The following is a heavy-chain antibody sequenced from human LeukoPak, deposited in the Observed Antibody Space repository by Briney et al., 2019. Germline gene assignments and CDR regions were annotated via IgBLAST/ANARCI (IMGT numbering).Heavy chain of an antibody. D-gene: IGHD3-9*01. V-gene: IGHV3-23*01. Sequence: GGSLRLSCAVSGFTFNNYAMSWVRQAPGKGLEWVSAISGSGGSTYYADSVKGRFTISRDNSKNTLYLQMNSLRAEDTAVYYCAKDLTIFLYYFDYWGQGTLVTVSS. CDR3: AKDLTIFLYYFDY. CDR1: GFTFNNYA. CDR2: ISGSGGST. J-gene: IGHJ4*02.